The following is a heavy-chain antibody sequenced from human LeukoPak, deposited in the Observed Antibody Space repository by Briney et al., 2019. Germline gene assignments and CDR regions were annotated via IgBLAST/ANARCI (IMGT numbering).Heavy chain of an antibody. CDR2: INPRGGYT. CDR3: ARDRRELEISIFGVETDY. Sequence: ASVKVSCKASGYTFIAYYMHWVRQAPGQGLVWMGVINPRGGYTNYAQQFQGRVTMTRDTSTRTVYMDLSSLTSEDTAVYYCARDRRELEISIFGVETDYWGQGTLVTVSS. D-gene: IGHD3-3*01. V-gene: IGHV1-46*01. J-gene: IGHJ4*02. CDR1: GYTFIAYY.